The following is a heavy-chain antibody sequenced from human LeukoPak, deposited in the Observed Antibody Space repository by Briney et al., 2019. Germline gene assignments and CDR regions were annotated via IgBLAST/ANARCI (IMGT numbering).Heavy chain of an antibody. CDR3: ARQEYSYGYYMVV. J-gene: IGHJ6*03. D-gene: IGHD5-18*01. V-gene: IGHV4-59*08. CDR1: GGSISGDY. CDR2: IYYSGSS. Sequence: SETLSLTCTVSGGSISGDYWSWIRQPPGKGLEWIGYIYYSGSSSYNPSLKSRVTMSVDTSKNQFSLNLSSVTAADTAVYYCARQEYSYGYYMVVWGKGTTVTVSS.